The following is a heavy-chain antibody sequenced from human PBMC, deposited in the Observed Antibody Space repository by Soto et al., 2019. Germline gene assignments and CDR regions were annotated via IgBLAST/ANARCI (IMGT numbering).Heavy chain of an antibody. D-gene: IGHD3-22*01. V-gene: IGHV4-59*04. Sequence: PSETLSLTCSVSGDSISAYSWSWVRQPPGKGLEWIGYIYYSGSTYYNPSLKSRVTISVDTSKNQFSLKLSSVTAADTAVYYCARLLYYYDSSGHQPAFDIWGQGTMVT. J-gene: IGHJ3*02. CDR2: IYYSGST. CDR3: ARLLYYYDSSGHQPAFDI. CDR1: GDSISAYS.